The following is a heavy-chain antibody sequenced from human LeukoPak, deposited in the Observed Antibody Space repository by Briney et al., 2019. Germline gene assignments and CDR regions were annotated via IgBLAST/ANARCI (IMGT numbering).Heavy chain of an antibody. CDR2: IYYSGST. CDR1: GGSISSSY. V-gene: IGHV4-59*01. D-gene: IGHD6-13*01. CDR3: ARGPYSSRYDY. J-gene: IGHJ4*02. Sequence: PSETLSLTCTVSGGSISSSYWSWIRQPPGKGLEWIGYIYYSGSTNYNPSLKRRVAMSVDTSKNQFSLNLSSVTAADTAVYYCARGPYSSRYDYWGQGTVVTVSS.